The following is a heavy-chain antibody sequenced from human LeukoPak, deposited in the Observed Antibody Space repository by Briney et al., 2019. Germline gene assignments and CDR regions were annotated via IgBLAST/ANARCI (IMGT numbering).Heavy chain of an antibody. CDR2: INHSGST. D-gene: IGHD6-13*01. V-gene: IGHV4-34*01. Sequence: PSETLSLTCAVYGGSFSGYYWSWIRQPPGKGLEWIGEINHSGSTNYNPSLKSRVTISVDTPKNQFSLKLSSVTAADTAVYYCARGRTRYSSHNWFDPWGQGTLVTVSS. CDR3: ARGRTRYSSHNWFDP. CDR1: GGSFSGYY. J-gene: IGHJ5*02.